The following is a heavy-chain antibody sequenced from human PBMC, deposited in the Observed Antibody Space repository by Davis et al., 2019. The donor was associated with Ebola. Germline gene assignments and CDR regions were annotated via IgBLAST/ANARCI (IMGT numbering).Heavy chain of an antibody. CDR1: GGTFSSYA. J-gene: IGHJ3*02. CDR3: ASPIFWSGYSTPRRSDAFDI. CDR2: IIPIFGTA. Sequence: SVKVSCKASGGTFSSYAISWVRQAPGQGLEWMGGIIPIFGTANYAQKFQGRVTITRDTSASTAYMELSSLRSEDTAVYYCASPIFWSGYSTPRRSDAFDIWGQGAMVTVSS. V-gene: IGHV1-69*05. D-gene: IGHD3-3*01.